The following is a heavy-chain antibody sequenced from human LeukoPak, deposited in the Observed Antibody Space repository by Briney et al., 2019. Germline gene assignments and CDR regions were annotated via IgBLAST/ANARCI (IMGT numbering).Heavy chain of an antibody. CDR3: ARSWAMVTYFDY. J-gene: IGHJ4*02. CDR1: GFTFSSYE. CDR2: ISSSGSTI. Sequence: PGGSLRLSCAASGFTFSSYEMNWVRQAPGKGLEWVSYISSSGSTIYYADSVKGRFTISRDNAKNSLYLQMNSLRAEDTAVYYCARSWAMVTYFDYSRQGTLVTVSS. D-gene: IGHD5-18*01. V-gene: IGHV3-48*03.